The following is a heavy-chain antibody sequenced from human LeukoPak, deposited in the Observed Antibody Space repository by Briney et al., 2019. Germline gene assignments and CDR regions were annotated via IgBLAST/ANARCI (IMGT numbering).Heavy chain of an antibody. D-gene: IGHD5-12*01. J-gene: IGHJ6*03. CDR2: MNPNSGNT. CDR3: ARDAERGYYYYMDV. CDR1: GYTFTSYD. Sequence: ASVKVSCKASGYTFTSYDINWVRQATGQGLEWLGWMNPNSGNTGYAQKFQGRVTITTNTSISTAYMELSSLTSEDTAVYYCARDAERGYYYYMDVWGKGTTVTVSS. V-gene: IGHV1-8*03.